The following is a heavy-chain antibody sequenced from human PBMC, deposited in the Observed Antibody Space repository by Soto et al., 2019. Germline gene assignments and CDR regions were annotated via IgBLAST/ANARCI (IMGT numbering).Heavy chain of an antibody. V-gene: IGHV3-66*01. D-gene: IGHD4-17*01. CDR2: IYSGGGT. J-gene: IGHJ4*02. CDR3: ATRMTTAPY. Sequence: EVRLVQSGGGLVQPGGALRLSCAASLFIVSDNYMSWVRQAPGKGLEWVSLIYSGGGTDYAESVKGRFTISRDNSKNTLYLQMNSRTVEDTGIYYCATRMTTAPYWGQGTVVTVSS. CDR1: LFIVSDNY.